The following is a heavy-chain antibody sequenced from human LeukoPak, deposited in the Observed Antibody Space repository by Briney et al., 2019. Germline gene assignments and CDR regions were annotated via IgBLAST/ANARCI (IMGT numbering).Heavy chain of an antibody. Sequence: GGSLRLSCAASGFTVSSNYMSWVRQAPGKGLERVSVIYSGGSTYYADSVKGRFTISRDNSKNTLYLQMNSLRAEDTAVYYCARSSFLWFGELSEFDYWGQGTLVTVSS. CDR3: ARSSFLWFGELSEFDY. V-gene: IGHV3-66*01. CDR2: IYSGGST. CDR1: GFTVSSNY. J-gene: IGHJ4*02. D-gene: IGHD3-10*01.